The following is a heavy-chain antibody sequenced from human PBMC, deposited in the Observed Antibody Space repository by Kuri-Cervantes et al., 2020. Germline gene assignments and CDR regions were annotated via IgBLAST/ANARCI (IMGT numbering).Heavy chain of an antibody. Sequence: GESLKISCAASGFTFSNYDIHWVRQAPGKGLEWVAVIWYDGSNKYYADSVKGRFTISRDNSKNTLYLQMNSLRAEDTAVYYCAKERPIGGVQGVFDYWGQGTLVTVSS. V-gene: IGHV3-33*06. D-gene: IGHD3-10*01. CDR1: GFTFSNYD. CDR2: IWYDGSNK. CDR3: AKERPIGGVQGVFDY. J-gene: IGHJ4*02.